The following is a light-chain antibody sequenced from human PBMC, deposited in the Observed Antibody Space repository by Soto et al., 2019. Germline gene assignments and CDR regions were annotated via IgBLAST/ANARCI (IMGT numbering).Light chain of an antibody. CDR1: SSDIGYYKF. CDR2: EVT. J-gene: IGLJ3*02. CDR3: SSYAGSNNLV. V-gene: IGLV2-8*01. Sequence: QSALTQPPSASGSPGQSVTISCTGNSSDIGYYKFVSWYQQHPGKAPKLLIYEVTKRPSGVPDRFSGSKSGNTASLTVSGLQAEDEADYYCSSYAGSNNLVFGGGTKVTVL.